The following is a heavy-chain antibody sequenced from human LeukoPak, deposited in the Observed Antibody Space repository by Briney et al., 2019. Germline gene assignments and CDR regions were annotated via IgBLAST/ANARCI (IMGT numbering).Heavy chain of an antibody. J-gene: IGHJ4*02. CDR1: GYSISSGYF. D-gene: IGHD3-22*01. Sequence: SETLSLTCTVSGYSISSGYFWGWMRQPPGKGLEWIGSVHHSGNTYYNPSLKSRVTMSVDTSKNQFSLKLSSVTAADTAVYYCARDRYYYDSSARYFDYWGQGTLVTVSS. CDR2: VHHSGNT. CDR3: ARDRYYYDSSARYFDY. V-gene: IGHV4-38-2*02.